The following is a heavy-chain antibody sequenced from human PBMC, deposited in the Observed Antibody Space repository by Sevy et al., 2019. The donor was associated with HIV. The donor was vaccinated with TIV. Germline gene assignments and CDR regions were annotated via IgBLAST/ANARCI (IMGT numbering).Heavy chain of an antibody. CDR2: ITSTGSTT. CDR3: AKDLGWPL. CDR1: GFIFGNHA. Sequence: GGSLRLSCAASGFIFGNHAMSWVRQTPGKGLEWVSGITSTGSTTYNMDSVKGRFTISRDNSKNTLYLQMNSLRAEDTAVYYCAKDLGWPLWGQGTLVTVSS. V-gene: IGHV3-23*01. D-gene: IGHD2-15*01. J-gene: IGHJ4*02.